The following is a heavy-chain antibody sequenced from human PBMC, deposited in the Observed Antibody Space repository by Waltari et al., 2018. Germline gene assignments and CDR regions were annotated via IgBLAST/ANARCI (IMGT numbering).Heavy chain of an antibody. D-gene: IGHD6-19*01. V-gene: IGHV1-2*02. CDR3: ARTDSSGHPVDY. J-gene: IGHJ4*02. Sequence: QVQLVQSGAEVKKPGASVKVSCKASGYTFTGYYMHWVRQAPGQGLEWMGWINPNRGGTNYAQKFQGRVTMTRDTSISTAYMELSRLRSDDTAVYYCARTDSSGHPVDYWGQGTLVTVSS. CDR1: GYTFTGYY. CDR2: INPNRGGT.